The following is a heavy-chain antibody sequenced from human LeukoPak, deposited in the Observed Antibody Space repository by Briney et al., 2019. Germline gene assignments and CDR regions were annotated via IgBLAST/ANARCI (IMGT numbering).Heavy chain of an antibody. J-gene: IGHJ4*02. V-gene: IGHV3-11*03. D-gene: IGHD4-23*01. CDR3: ARTVGRGPGGHFDY. CDR2: ISDSVSYT. Sequence: ISDSVSYTTYADSVRGRFTISRDNAKKSLFLQMIDLRPEDAAVYYCARTVGRGPGGHFDYWGQGALVT.